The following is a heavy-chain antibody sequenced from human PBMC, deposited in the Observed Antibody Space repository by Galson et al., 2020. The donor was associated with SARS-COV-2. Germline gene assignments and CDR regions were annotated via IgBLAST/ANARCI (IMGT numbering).Heavy chain of an antibody. Sequence: APVKVSCKVSGYTLTELSMHWVRQAPGKGLEWMGGFDPEDGETIYAQKFQGRVTMTEDTSTDTAYMELSSLRSEDTAVYYCATGSVRGTPNWFDPWGQGTLVTVSS. D-gene: IGHD3-10*02. CDR2: FDPEDGET. J-gene: IGHJ5*02. CDR3: ATGSVRGTPNWFDP. CDR1: GYTLTELS. V-gene: IGHV1-24*01.